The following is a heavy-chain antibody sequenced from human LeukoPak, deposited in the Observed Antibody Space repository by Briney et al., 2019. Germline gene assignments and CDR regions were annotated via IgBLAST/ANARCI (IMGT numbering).Heavy chain of an antibody. V-gene: IGHV4-39*01. CDR1: GVSISSSNSY. Sequence: PSETLSLTCTVSGVSISSSNSYWGWIRQPPGKGLGWIGSIYYSGSTYYNPSLKSRVTISVDTSKNQFSLKLSSVTVADTAVYYCARQAGSGYYQYYYYYMDVWGKGTTVTISS. J-gene: IGHJ6*03. CDR3: ARQAGSGYYQYYYYYMDV. D-gene: IGHD3-22*01. CDR2: IYYSGST.